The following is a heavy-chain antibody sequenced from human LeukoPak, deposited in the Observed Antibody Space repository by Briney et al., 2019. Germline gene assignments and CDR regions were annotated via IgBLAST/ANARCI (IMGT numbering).Heavy chain of an antibody. CDR2: ISGSGGST. V-gene: IGHV3-23*01. Sequence: GGSLRLSCAASGYTFSSYAMSWVRQAPGKGLEWVSAISGSGGSTYYADSVKGRFTISRDNSKNTLYLQMNSLRAEDTAVYYSVIDYYYGMDVWGQGTTVTVPS. CDR3: VIDYYYGMDV. CDR1: GYTFSSYA. J-gene: IGHJ6*02. D-gene: IGHD3-22*01.